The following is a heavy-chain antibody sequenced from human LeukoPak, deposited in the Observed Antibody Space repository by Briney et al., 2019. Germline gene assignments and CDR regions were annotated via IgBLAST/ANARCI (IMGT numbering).Heavy chain of an antibody. CDR3: ARVVGTAMVPYGMDV. CDR2: IYSGGST. CDR1: GFTVSSNY. V-gene: IGHV3-66*01. J-gene: IGHJ6*02. D-gene: IGHD5-18*01. Sequence: GGSLRLSCAASGFTVSSNYMSWVRQAPGKGLEWVSVIYSGGSTYYADSVKGRFTISRDNSKNALYLQMNSLRAEDTAVYYCARVVGTAMVPYGMDVWGQGTTVIVSS.